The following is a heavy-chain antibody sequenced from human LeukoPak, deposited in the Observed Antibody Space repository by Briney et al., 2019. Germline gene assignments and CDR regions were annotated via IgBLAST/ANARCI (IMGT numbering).Heavy chain of an antibody. V-gene: IGHV1-46*01. J-gene: IGHJ4*02. CDR2: INPSGGST. CDR1: GYTFTSYY. D-gene: IGHD3-16*02. Sequence: ASVKVSCKASGYTFTSYYMHWVRQAPGQGLEWMGIINPSGGSTSYAQKFQGRVTMTRDTSTSTAYMELSSLRSEDTAVYYCARTYYDYVWGSYRQALYYWGQGTLVTVSS. CDR3: ARTYYDYVWGSYRQALYY.